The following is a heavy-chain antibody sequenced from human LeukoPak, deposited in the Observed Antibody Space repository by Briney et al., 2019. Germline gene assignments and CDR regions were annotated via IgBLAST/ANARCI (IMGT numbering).Heavy chain of an antibody. Sequence: GGSLRLSCAASGFTFSSYSMNWVRQAPGKGLEWVSSISSSSSYIYYADSEKGRFTISRDNAKNSLYLQMNSLRAEDTAVYYCASDPSDYVWRSYRHPNDYWGQGTLVTVSS. V-gene: IGHV3-21*01. CDR3: ASDPSDYVWRSYRHPNDY. CDR1: GFTFSSYS. D-gene: IGHD3-16*02. CDR2: ISSSSSYI. J-gene: IGHJ4*02.